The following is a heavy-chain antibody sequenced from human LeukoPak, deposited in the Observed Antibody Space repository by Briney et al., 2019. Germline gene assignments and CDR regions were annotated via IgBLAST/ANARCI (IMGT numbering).Heavy chain of an antibody. CDR3: ARVQYNWNDPAGPGDY. CDR2: INPNSGGT. CDR1: GYTFTGYY. Sequence: ASVKVSCKASGYTFTGYYMHWVRQAPGQGLEWMGWINPNSGGTNYAQKFQGRVTMTRDTSISTAYMELSRLRSDDTAVYYCARVQYNWNDPAGPGDYWGQGTLVTVSS. J-gene: IGHJ4*02. V-gene: IGHV1-2*02. D-gene: IGHD1-1*01.